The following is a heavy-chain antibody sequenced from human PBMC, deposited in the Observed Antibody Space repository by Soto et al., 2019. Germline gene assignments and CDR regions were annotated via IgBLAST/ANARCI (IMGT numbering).Heavy chain of an antibody. J-gene: IGHJ6*02. V-gene: IGHV3-21*06. Sequence: GGSLRLSCAVSGFTFSSYSMNWVRQAPGKGLEWVSSISSSSNNIYYADSVKGRFTISRDNAKNSLYLQMNSLRAEDTAVFYCVRGVYRYGRFDQYYYGMDVWGQGTTGTV. D-gene: IGHD5-18*01. CDR2: ISSSSNNI. CDR3: VRGVYRYGRFDQYYYGMDV. CDR1: GFTFSSYS.